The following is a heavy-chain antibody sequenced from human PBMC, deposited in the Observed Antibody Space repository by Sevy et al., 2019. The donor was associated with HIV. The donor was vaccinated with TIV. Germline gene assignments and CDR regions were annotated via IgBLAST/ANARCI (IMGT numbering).Heavy chain of an antibody. Sequence: ASVKVSCKASGYTFTSYGISWVRQAPGQGLEWMGWISAYNGNTNYAQKLQGRVTMTTDTSTSTAYMELRSLRSDDTATSYCARDRGEQWLVYFDYWGQGTLVTVSS. J-gene: IGHJ4*02. CDR3: ARDRGEQWLVYFDY. D-gene: IGHD6-19*01. CDR2: ISAYNGNT. CDR1: GYTFTSYG. V-gene: IGHV1-18*01.